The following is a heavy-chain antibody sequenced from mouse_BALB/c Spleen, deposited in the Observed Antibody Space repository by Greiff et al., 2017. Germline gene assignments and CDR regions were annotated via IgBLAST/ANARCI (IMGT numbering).Heavy chain of an antibody. CDR2: INPSTGYT. J-gene: IGHJ1*01. V-gene: IGHV1-7*01. CDR3: ARSVLRGYFDV. Sequence: VKLVESGAELAKPGASVKMSCKASGYTFTSYWMHWVKQRPGQGLEWIGYINPSTGYTEYNQKFKDKATLTADKSSSTAYMQLSSLTSEDSAVYYCARSVLRGYFDVWGAGTTVTVSS. CDR1: GYTFTSYW.